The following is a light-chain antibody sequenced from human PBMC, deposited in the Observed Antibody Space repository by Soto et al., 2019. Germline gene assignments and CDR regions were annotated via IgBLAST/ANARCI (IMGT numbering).Light chain of an antibody. J-gene: IGKJ4*01. CDR3: QQRSIWLT. CDR2: DAS. V-gene: IGKV3-11*01. Sequence: EIVLTQSPATLSLSPGERATLSCRASQSVSSYLVWYQQKPGQAPRLLIYDASNRATGIPARFSGSGSGTDFTLTISSLEPEDFAIYYCQQRSIWLTFGGGTQVEIK. CDR1: QSVSSY.